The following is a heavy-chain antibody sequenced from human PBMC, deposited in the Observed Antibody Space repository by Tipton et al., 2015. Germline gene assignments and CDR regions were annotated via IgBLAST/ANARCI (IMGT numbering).Heavy chain of an antibody. D-gene: IGHD1-1*01. CDR1: GGSLSGYY. CDR2: INHSGST. V-gene: IGHV4-34*01. CDR3: ARGPWKAFDY. Sequence: TLSLTCAVYGGSLSGYYWSWIRQPPGKGLEWIGEINHSGSTNYNPSLKSRVTISVDTSKNQFSLKLSSVTGADTALYYCARGPWKAFDYWGPGTLVTVSS. J-gene: IGHJ4*02.